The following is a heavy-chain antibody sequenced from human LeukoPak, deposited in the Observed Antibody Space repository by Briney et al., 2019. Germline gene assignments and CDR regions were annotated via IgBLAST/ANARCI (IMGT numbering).Heavy chain of an antibody. Sequence: PGGSLRLSCAASGFTFSDYYMSWIRQAPGKGLEWVSYISSSSSYTNYADSVKGRFTISRDNAKNSLYLQMNSLRAEDTAVYYCARDLRGYCSSTSCPWDYFDYWGQGTLVTVSS. V-gene: IGHV3-11*05. D-gene: IGHD2-2*01. CDR3: ARDLRGYCSSTSCPWDYFDY. CDR2: ISSSSSYT. CDR1: GFTFSDYY. J-gene: IGHJ4*02.